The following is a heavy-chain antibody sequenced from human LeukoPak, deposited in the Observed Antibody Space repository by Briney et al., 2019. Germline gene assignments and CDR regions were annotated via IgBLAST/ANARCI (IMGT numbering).Heavy chain of an antibody. V-gene: IGHV1-18*01. Sequence: ASVKVSCKASGFTFTNYSISWVRQAPGQGLEWMGWISAYNGNTNYAQKLQGRVTMTTDTSTSTAYMELRSLRSDDTAVYYCARVSTVGSYYDYVWGSYRYSPWGQGTLVTVSS. J-gene: IGHJ5*02. D-gene: IGHD3-16*02. CDR2: ISAYNGNT. CDR3: ARVSTVGSYYDYVWGSYRYSP. CDR1: GFTFTNYS.